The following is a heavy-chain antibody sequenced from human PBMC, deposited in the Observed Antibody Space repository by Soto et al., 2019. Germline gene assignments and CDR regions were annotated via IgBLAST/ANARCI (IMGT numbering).Heavy chain of an antibody. J-gene: IGHJ4*02. D-gene: IGHD5-18*01. CDR2: ILADGSNQ. CDR3: ARDHPWGIQGYRYGYLDH. CDR1: GFSFSDYG. Sequence: PXGSLILSCEAAGFSFSDYGMHWVRQSPGRGLDWVAIILADGSNQLYGDSVKGRFTISRDMSKNTLYLQMNSLGVDDTAVYFCARDHPWGIQGYRYGYLDHWGQGAQVTVSS. V-gene: IGHV3-33*01.